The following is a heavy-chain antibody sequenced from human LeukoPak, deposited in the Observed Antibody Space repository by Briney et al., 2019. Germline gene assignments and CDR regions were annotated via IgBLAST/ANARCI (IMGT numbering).Heavy chain of an antibody. D-gene: IGHD6-19*01. CDR2: MSYSGST. J-gene: IGHJ2*01. CDR1: GGYTNSRNYF. V-gene: IGHV4-39*02. CDR3: ARLPYTSGWHDWYFDL. Sequence: SETLSLTCTASGGYTNSRNYFWGWIRQPPGKGLEWIASMSYSGSTYYNPSLKSRVSISVNTSKIHFSLRLSSVTAADTAVYYCARLPYTSGWHDWYFDLWGRGTLVTVSS.